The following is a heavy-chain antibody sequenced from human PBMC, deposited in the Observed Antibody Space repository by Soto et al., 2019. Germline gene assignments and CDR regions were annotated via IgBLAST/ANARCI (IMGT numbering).Heavy chain of an antibody. CDR2: ISSSSSYT. J-gene: IGHJ5*02. CDR3: ARESRFLEWLSLNWFDP. CDR1: GFTFSSYS. D-gene: IGHD3-3*01. V-gene: IGHV3-48*02. Sequence: GSLRLSCAASGFTFSSYSMNWVRQAPGKGLEWFLYISSSSSYTNYAVSVKGRFTISRDNAKNSLYLQMNSLRDEDTAVYYCARESRFLEWLSLNWFDPWGQGTLVTVSS.